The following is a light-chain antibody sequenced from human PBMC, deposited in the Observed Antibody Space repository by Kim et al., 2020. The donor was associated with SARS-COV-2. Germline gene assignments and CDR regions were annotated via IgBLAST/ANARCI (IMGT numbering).Light chain of an antibody. CDR1: ENIGTW. V-gene: IGKV1-5*03. Sequence: DIQMTQSPSTLSASVGDRVTITCRASENIGTWLAWYQQKPGRAPRLLIYLTSTLESGVPSRFSGTGSGTEFSLTISSLQPDDFATYYCQHYSRFPYTFGQGPKLEI. CDR2: LTS. J-gene: IGKJ2*01. CDR3: QHYSRFPYT.